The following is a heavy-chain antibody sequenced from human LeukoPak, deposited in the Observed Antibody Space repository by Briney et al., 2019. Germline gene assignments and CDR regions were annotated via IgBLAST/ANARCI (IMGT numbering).Heavy chain of an antibody. CDR1: GGSISSGGYY. D-gene: IGHD6-19*01. CDR3: ARVIAVAGNYYFDY. J-gene: IGHJ4*02. Sequence: PSETLSLTCTVSGGSISSGGYYWSWIRQHPGKGLEWIGYIYYSGSTYYNPSLKTRVTISVDTSKNQFSLKVSAVTAADTAVYYCARVIAVAGNYYFDYWGQGTLVTVSS. CDR2: IYYSGST. V-gene: IGHV4-31*03.